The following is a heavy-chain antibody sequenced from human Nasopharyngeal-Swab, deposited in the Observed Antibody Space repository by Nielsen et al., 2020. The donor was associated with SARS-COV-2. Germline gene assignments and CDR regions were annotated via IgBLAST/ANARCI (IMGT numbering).Heavy chain of an antibody. D-gene: IGHD6-19*01. J-gene: IGHJ6*02. Sequence: ASVKVSCKASGYTFTSYDINWVRQATAQGLEWMGWMNPNSGNTGYAQKFQGRVTMTRNTSISTAYMELSSLRSEDTAVYYCARGKAGALFYYYYGMDVWGQGTTVTVSS. CDR2: MNPNSGNT. CDR1: GYTFTSYD. CDR3: ARGKAGALFYYYYGMDV. V-gene: IGHV1-8*01.